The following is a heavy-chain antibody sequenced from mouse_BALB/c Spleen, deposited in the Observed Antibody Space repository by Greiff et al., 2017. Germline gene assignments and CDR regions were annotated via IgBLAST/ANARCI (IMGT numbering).Heavy chain of an antibody. Sequence: EVQRVESGGGLVQPGGSLKLSCAASGFTFSSYGMSWVRQTPDKRLELVATINSNGGSTYYPDSVKGRFTISRDNAKNTLYLQMSSLKSEDTAMYYCARRGTTGPHWYFDVWGAGTTVTVSS. J-gene: IGHJ1*01. D-gene: IGHD1-1*01. CDR1: GFTFSSYG. CDR2: INSNGGST. V-gene: IGHV5-6-3*01. CDR3: ARRGTTGPHWYFDV.